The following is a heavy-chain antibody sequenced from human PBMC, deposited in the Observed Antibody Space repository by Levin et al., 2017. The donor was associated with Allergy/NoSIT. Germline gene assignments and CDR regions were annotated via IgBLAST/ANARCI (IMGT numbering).Heavy chain of an antibody. CDR2: IRNKEYGEKT. CDR3: TRGYNGYYAEYFDY. D-gene: IGHD1-26*01. V-gene: IGHV3-49*04. J-gene: IGHJ1*01. Sequence: GGSLRLSCTVSGFKFGDYAMSWVRQAPGKGLEWVGFIRNKEYGEKTEYAASVKGRFTVSRDDSKSIAYLQMNSLTTEDTAVYYCTRGYNGYYAEYFDYWGQGTLVTVSS. CDR1: GFKFGDYA.